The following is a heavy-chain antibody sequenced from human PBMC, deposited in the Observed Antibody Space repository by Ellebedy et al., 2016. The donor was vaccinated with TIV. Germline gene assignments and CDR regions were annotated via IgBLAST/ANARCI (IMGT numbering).Heavy chain of an antibody. V-gene: IGHV4-61*02. J-gene: IGHJ6*02. CDR1: GGSISSSSYY. CDR3: ARLYGDYGGTGYYYYGMDV. Sequence: MPSETLSLTCTVSGGSISSSSYYWGWIRQPAGKGLEWIGRIYTSGSTNYNPSLKSRVTISVDTSKNQFSLKLSSVTAADTAVYYCARLYGDYGGTGYYYYGMDVWGQGTTVTVSS. D-gene: IGHD4-17*01. CDR2: IYTSGST.